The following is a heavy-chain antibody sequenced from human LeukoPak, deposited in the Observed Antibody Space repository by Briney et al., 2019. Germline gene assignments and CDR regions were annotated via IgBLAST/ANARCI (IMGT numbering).Heavy chain of an antibody. J-gene: IGHJ5*02. CDR3: ATHTGGYNYWWFDI. CDR2: IIPIYGTA. Sequence: ASVKVSCKASGGTFSNYPIIWVRQAPGRGLEWRGGIIPIYGTANYALMFQGRITLTAHESTATAYMELRSLTSDDTAMYFCATHTGGYNYWWFDIWGQGTLVSVSS. CDR1: GGTFSNYP. V-gene: IGHV1-69*13. D-gene: IGHD5-24*01.